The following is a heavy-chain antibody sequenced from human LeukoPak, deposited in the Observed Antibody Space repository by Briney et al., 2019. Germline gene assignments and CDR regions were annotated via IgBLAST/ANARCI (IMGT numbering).Heavy chain of an antibody. CDR1: GGSISSYY. J-gene: IGHJ4*02. V-gene: IGHV4-4*07. Sequence: PSETLSLTCTVSGGSISSYYWSWIRQPAGKGLEWIGRIYTSGSTSYNPSLKSRVTISVDTSKNHFSLKLSSVTAADTAVYYCATIVATAGPDYWDQGTLVTVSS. CDR3: ATIVATAGPDY. D-gene: IGHD5-12*01. CDR2: IYTSGST.